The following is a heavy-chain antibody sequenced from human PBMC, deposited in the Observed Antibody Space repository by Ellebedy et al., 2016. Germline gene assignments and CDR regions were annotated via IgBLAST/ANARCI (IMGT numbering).Heavy chain of an antibody. CDR1: GGSISSSSYY. D-gene: IGHD3-16*01. V-gene: IGHV4-39*01. Sequence: SETLSLTXTVSGGSISSSSYYWGWIRQPPGKGLEWIGTGYYSGNIYYNASLKGRVTISVDTSKNQFSLKLSSVTAADTAVYYCVRHSRQGENNWFNPWGQGTLVTVSS. CDR2: GYYSGNI. J-gene: IGHJ5*02. CDR3: VRHSRQGENNWFNP.